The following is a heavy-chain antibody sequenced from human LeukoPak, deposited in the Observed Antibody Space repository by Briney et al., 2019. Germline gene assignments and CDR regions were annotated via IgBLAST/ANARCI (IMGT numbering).Heavy chain of an antibody. J-gene: IGHJ4*02. V-gene: IGHV3-23*01. Sequence: GGSLRLSCVGTGFNFGSYVMSWVRQAPGKGLEWVSAISGSGSSTYYADSVKGRFTISRDNSKNTLYLQMNSLRAEDTAVYYCAKPARTDYADYWGQGTLVTVSS. CDR3: AKPARTDYADY. CDR1: GFNFGSYV. CDR2: ISGSGSST. D-gene: IGHD1-14*01.